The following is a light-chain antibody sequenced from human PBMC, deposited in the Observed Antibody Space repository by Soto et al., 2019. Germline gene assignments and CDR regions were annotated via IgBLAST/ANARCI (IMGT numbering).Light chain of an antibody. Sequence: SYELTQPPSVSVAPGQTARITCGGNNIGIKTVHWYQQKPGQAPVLVVYDDSDRPSGVSDRFSGSKSDNTASLTISGLQAEDEADYYCSSYTISSTWVFGGGTKVTVL. CDR3: SSYTISSTWV. J-gene: IGLJ3*02. V-gene: IGLV3-21*02. CDR2: DDS. CDR1: NIGIKT.